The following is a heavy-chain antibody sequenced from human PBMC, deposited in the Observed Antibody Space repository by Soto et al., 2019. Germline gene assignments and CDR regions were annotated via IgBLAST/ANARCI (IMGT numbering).Heavy chain of an antibody. J-gene: IGHJ4*02. CDR3: ISHSPEDMIRT. Sequence: EVQLVESGGDLVQPGGSLKLSCAASGFTFSGSSVHWVRQASGKGLEWVGRIRNKANSYATAYAASVRGRFTISRDDSKNTAFLQMNSLNTEDTAVYYCISHSPEDMIRTWGQGTLVTVSS. V-gene: IGHV3-73*02. CDR1: GFTFSGSS. D-gene: IGHD2-15*01. CDR2: IRNKANSYAT.